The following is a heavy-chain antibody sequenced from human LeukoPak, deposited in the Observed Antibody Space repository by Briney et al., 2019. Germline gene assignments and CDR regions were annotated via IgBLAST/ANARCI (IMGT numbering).Heavy chain of an antibody. CDR2: INSDGSST. D-gene: IGHD3-16*01. J-gene: IGHJ4*02. V-gene: IGHV3-74*01. CDR3: ARGIMITFGGSLDY. Sequence: PGGSLRLSCAASGFTFSSYWMHWVRQAPGKGLVWVSRINSDGSSTSYADSVKGRFTISRDNAKNTLCLQMNSLRAEDTAVYYCARGIMITFGGSLDYWGQGTLVTVSS. CDR1: GFTFSSYW.